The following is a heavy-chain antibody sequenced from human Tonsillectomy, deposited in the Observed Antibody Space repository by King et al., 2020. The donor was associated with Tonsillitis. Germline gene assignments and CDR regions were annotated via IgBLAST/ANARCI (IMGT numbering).Heavy chain of an antibody. Sequence: VQLQQWGAGLLKPSETLSLTCAVYGGSFSGYYWSWIRQPPGKGLEWIGEINHSGSTNYNPSLKSRVTISVDTSKNQFSLKLSSVTAADTAVYYCAGGDHDFWSGYYYNWFDPWGQGTLVTVSS. CDR2: INHSGST. CDR3: AGGDHDFWSGYYYNWFDP. V-gene: IGHV4-34*01. J-gene: IGHJ5*02. D-gene: IGHD3-3*01. CDR1: GGSFSGYY.